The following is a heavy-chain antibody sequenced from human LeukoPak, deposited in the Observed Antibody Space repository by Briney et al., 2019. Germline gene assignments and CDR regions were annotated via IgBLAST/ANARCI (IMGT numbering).Heavy chain of an antibody. D-gene: IGHD3-3*02. CDR2: IYFSGST. V-gene: IGHV4-30-4*08. Sequence: TLSLTCTVSGGSTSSGEYYWGWIRHPPGKGREWIGFIYFSGSTYCNPSLKTRVTTSQDMPKNHCTRKVSAVTAAPTAVYYGARSIRLPPSRFDPWGQGTLVTVSS. J-gene: IGHJ5*02. CDR3: ARSIRLPPSRFDP. CDR1: GGSTSSGEYY.